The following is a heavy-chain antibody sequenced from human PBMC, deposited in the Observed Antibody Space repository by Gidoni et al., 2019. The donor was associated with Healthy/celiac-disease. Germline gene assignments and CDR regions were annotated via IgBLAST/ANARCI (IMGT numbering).Heavy chain of an antibody. CDR2: ISSSSSTI. CDR1: GFTFSSYS. J-gene: IGHJ4*02. Sequence: EVQLVESGGGLVQPGGSLRLSCAASGFTFSSYSMNWVRQAPGKGLEWVSYISSSSSTIYYADSVKGRFTISRDNAKNSLYLQMNSLRDEDTAVYYCARMSGYSYGYERDYWGQGTLVTVSS. CDR3: ARMSGYSYGYERDY. D-gene: IGHD5-18*01. V-gene: IGHV3-48*02.